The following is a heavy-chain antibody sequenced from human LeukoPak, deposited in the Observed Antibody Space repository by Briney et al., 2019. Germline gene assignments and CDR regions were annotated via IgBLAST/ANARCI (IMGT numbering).Heavy chain of an antibody. D-gene: IGHD3-3*01. CDR3: ARDYDFWSGLLYYYGMDV. CDR1: GYTFTSYG. J-gene: IGHJ6*02. V-gene: IGHV1-18*01. CDR2: SSAYNGNT. Sequence: RASVKVSCKASGYTFTSYGISLVRQAPGQGLEWMGWSSAYNGNTNYAQKLQGRVTMTTDTSASTAYMELRSLRSDDTAVYYCARDYDFWSGLLYYYGMDVWGQGTTVTVSS.